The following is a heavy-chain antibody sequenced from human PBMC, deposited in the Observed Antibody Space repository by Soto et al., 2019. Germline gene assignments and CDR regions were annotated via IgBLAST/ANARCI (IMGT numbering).Heavy chain of an antibody. Sequence: QLQLQESGSGLVKPSQTLSLTCAVSGGSISSGGYSWSWIRQPPGKGLEWIGYIYHSGSTYYNPSLKSRVTISVDRSKNQFSLKLSSVTAAETAVYYCARGRYGDGYNWFEPWGQGTLVTVSS. CDR3: ARGRYGDGYNWFEP. CDR2: IYHSGST. CDR1: GGSISSGGYS. D-gene: IGHD4-17*01. J-gene: IGHJ5*02. V-gene: IGHV4-30-2*01.